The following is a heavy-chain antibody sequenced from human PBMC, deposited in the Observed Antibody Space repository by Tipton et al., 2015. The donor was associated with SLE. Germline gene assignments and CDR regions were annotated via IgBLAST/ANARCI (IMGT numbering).Heavy chain of an antibody. J-gene: IGHJ5*02. CDR2: INHSGST. CDR1: GVSISDHY. Sequence: TLSLTCTVSGVSISDHYWTWIRQPPGKGLEWIGEINHSGSTNYNPSLKSRVTISVDTSKNHCSLKLSSVTAADTAVYYCARGAQEGRRWLQPAPNNWFDPWGQGTLVTVSS. CDR3: ARGAQEGRRWLQPAPNNWFDP. V-gene: IGHV4-34*01. D-gene: IGHD5-24*01.